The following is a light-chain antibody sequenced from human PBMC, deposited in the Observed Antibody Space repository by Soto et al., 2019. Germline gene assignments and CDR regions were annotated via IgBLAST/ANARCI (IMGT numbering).Light chain of an antibody. V-gene: IGLV2-14*01. J-gene: IGLJ1*01. CDR1: SSDVGGYNH. CDR3: SSYTSSSTPV. Sequence: QSVLTEPACVSGSPGQSITISCTGTSSDVGGYNHVSWYQQHPGKAPKLMIYEVSNRPSGVSNRFSGSKSGNTASLTISGLQAEDEADYYCSSYTSSSTPVFGTGTKVTVL. CDR2: EVS.